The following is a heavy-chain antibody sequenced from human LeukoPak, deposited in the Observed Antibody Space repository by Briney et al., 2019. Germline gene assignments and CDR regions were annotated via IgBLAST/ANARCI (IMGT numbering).Heavy chain of an antibody. J-gene: IGHJ4*02. CDR3: ARSSGSYIFDY. V-gene: IGHV3-30*04. D-gene: IGHD3-10*01. CDR2: ISYDGSNK. Sequence: GRSLRLSCAASGFTFSSYAMHWVRQAPGKGLEWVAVISYDGSNKYYADSVKGRFTISRDNSKNTLYLQMNSLRAEDTAVHYCARSSGSYIFDYWGQGTLVTVSS. CDR1: GFTFSSYA.